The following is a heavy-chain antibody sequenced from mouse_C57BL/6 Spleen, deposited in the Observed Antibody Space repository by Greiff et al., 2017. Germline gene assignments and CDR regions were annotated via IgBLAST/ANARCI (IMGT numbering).Heavy chain of an antibody. CDR3: ASHYYAYAMDY. J-gene: IGHJ4*01. CDR1: GYSFTGYY. D-gene: IGHD2-1*01. V-gene: IGHV1-42*01. Sequence: EVQLQQSGPELVKPGASVKISCKASGYSFTGYYMNWVKQSPEKSLEWIGEINPSTGGTTYNQKFKAKATLTVDKSSSTAYMQLKSLTSEDSAVYYCASHYYAYAMDYWGQGTSVTVSS. CDR2: INPSTGGT.